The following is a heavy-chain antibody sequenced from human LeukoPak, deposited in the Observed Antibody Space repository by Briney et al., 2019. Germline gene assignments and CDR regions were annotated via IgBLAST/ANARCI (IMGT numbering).Heavy chain of an antibody. Sequence: SETLSLTCTVSGGSISSYYWSWIRQPPGKGLEWLGSIFYSGNTHYNPSLKSPVTISIDTSKNQFSLKVSSVTAADTAIYYCARDLSFDWFPYYFDYWGQGILVTVSS. V-gene: IGHV4-59*12. D-gene: IGHD3-9*01. CDR1: GGSISSYY. J-gene: IGHJ4*02. CDR2: IFYSGNT. CDR3: ARDLSFDWFPYYFDY.